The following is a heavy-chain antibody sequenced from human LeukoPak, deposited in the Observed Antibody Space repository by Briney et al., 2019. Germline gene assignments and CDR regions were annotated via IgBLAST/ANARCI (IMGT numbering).Heavy chain of an antibody. CDR3: AKDAQSSSFDY. J-gene: IGHJ4*02. Sequence: PGGSLRLSCAASGFTFSSYGMHWVRQAPGKGLEGVAFIRYDGSNKYYADSVKGRFTISRDNSKNTLYLQMNGLRAEDTAVYYCAKDAQSSSFDYWGQGPLVTVSS. V-gene: IGHV3-30*02. CDR1: GFTFSSYG. CDR2: IRYDGSNK.